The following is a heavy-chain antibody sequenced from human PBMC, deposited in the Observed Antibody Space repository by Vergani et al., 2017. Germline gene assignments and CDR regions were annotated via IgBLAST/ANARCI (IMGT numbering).Heavy chain of an antibody. V-gene: IGHV3-30*03. CDR2: ISYDGTQK. J-gene: IGHJ1*01. D-gene: IGHD1-1*01. Sequence: QVHLVESGGGVVQPGRSLRLSCVVSGFTSSYYGKHWVRQAPGQGLEWVAVISYDGTQKYYADSVKGRVTISRDNSKSTLYLQMNSLRTEDTAVYYCATKSCGTPGCQIGYFREWGQGTLVTVSS. CDR3: ATKSCGTPGCQIGYFRE. CDR1: GFTSSYYG.